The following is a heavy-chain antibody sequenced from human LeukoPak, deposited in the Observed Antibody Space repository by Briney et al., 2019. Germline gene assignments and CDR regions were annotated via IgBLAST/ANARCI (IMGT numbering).Heavy chain of an antibody. D-gene: IGHD3-10*01. V-gene: IGHV3-7*01. CDR1: GFTFSNYW. Sequence: GGSLRLSCAASGFTFSNYWMTWVRQAPGKGLEWVANIKQDGSEKYYVDSVKGRFTISRGNAKNSVYLQMNILEAEDTAVYYCARDGDITLTGVIRGGDALDMWGRGTMVTVSS. J-gene: IGHJ3*02. CDR3: ARDGDITLTGVIRGGDALDM. CDR2: IKQDGSEK.